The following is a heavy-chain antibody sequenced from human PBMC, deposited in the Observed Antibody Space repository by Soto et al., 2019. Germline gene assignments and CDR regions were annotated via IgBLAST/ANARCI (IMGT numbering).Heavy chain of an antibody. Sequence: EVQLVESGGGLVQPGGSLRLSYAASGFTFGDHYMDWVRQAPGKWLECVGRIRNKANSYTTEYAASVKGRFTISRDDSKSLLYLQMNSLKTEDTAVYYCTRAGIVATAYYFDYWGQGTLVTVSS. CDR1: GFTFGDHY. D-gene: IGHD5-12*01. CDR2: IRNKANSYTT. CDR3: TRAGIVATAYYFDY. J-gene: IGHJ4*02. V-gene: IGHV3-72*01.